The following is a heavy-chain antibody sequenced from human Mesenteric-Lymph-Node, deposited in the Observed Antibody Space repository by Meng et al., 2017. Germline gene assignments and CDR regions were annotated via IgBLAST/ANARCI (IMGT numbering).Heavy chain of an antibody. CDR1: GGSISSGSYY. CDR3: ARAELGDDAFDI. V-gene: IGHV4-61*02. Sequence: SETLSPICTVSGGSISSGSYYWSWIRQPAGKGLEWIGRIYTSGSTNYNPSLKSRVTMSVDTSKNQFSLKLSSVTAADTAVYYCARAELGDDAFDIWGQGTMVTVSS. J-gene: IGHJ3*02. D-gene: IGHD7-27*01. CDR2: IYTSGST.